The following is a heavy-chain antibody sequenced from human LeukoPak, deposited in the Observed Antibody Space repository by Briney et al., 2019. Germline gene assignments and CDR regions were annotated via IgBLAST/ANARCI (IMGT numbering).Heavy chain of an antibody. CDR3: ARVHYGDSRFDP. CDR1: GYTFTSYD. CDR2: MSPNSGNT. V-gene: IGHV1-8*01. D-gene: IGHD4-17*01. Sequence: GASVKVSCKASGYTFTSYDILWGRQAPAHGLEWMVWMSPNSGNTGYTQKFQGRGTMTRNTSISTAYMELSSLRSEDTAVYYCARVHYGDSRFDPWGQGTLVTVSS. J-gene: IGHJ5*02.